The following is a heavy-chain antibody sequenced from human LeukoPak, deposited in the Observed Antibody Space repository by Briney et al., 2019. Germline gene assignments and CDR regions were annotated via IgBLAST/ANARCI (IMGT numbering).Heavy chain of an antibody. V-gene: IGHV3-64D*09. J-gene: IGHJ6*01. Sequence: GGSLRLSRSAAGFTFKSYPMHWVRPAPGKGLEFFSAISSNGGSTYYADSVKGRLTISRDNSKNTLYLQMSSLRAEDTALYYCVKGDYYVMDVWGQGATVTVFS. CDR2: ISSNGGST. CDR3: VKGDYYVMDV. CDR1: GFTFKSYP.